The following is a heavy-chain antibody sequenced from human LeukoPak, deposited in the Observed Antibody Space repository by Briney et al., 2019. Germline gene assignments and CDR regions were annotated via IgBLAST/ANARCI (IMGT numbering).Heavy chain of an antibody. D-gene: IGHD1-26*01. CDR3: AKDRLLLVGATVFILDAFDI. Sequence: GGSLRLSCAASGLTFSSYAMSWVRQAPGKGLEWVSAISGSGGSTYYADSVKGRFTISRDNSKNTLYLQMNSLRAEDTAVYYCAKDRLLLVGATVFILDAFDIWGQGTMVTVSS. CDR2: ISGSGGST. J-gene: IGHJ3*02. CDR1: GLTFSSYA. V-gene: IGHV3-23*01.